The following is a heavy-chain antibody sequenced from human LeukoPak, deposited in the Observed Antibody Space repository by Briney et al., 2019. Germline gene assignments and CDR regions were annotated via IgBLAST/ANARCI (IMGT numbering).Heavy chain of an antibody. Sequence: ASVKVSCKASGYTFTSYGISWVRQAPGQGLEWMGWISAYNGNTNYAQKLQGRVTMTTDTSTSTAYMELRSLRSDDTAVYYCARESYSGSYSGAFDIWGQGTMVTVSS. J-gene: IGHJ3*02. CDR3: ARESYSGSYSGAFDI. CDR1: GYTFTSYG. D-gene: IGHD1-26*01. CDR2: ISAYNGNT. V-gene: IGHV1-18*01.